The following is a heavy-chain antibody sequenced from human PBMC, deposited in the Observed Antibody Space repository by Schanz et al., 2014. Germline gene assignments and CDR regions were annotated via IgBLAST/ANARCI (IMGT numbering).Heavy chain of an antibody. D-gene: IGHD2-21*01. J-gene: IGHJ4*02. CDR1: GFTFNNFG. Sequence: EVQLVESGGGLVKPGGSLRLSCAASGFTFNNFGMNWVRQAPGKGLEWVSAISGSGGDTYYADSVKGRFTISRDNSKNTLYLQMNSLRAEDTAVYYCAKGQLLSYYFDYWGQGTLVTVSS. V-gene: IGHV3-23*04. CDR2: ISGSGGDT. CDR3: AKGQLLSYYFDY.